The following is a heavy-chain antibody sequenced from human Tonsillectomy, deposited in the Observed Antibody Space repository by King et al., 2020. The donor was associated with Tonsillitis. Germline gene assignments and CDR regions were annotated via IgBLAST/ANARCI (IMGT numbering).Heavy chain of an antibody. D-gene: IGHD6-19*01. CDR3: ARQQTVWWLVQAYGMDV. J-gene: IGHJ6*02. Sequence: VQLVESGGGVVQPGRSLRLSCAASGFTFSSYGMHWVRQAPGKGLEWVAVISYDGSNKYYADSVKGRFTISRDNSKNTLYLQMNNLRAEDTAVYYCARQQTVWWLVQAYGMDVWGQGTAVTVSS. CDR1: GFTFSSYG. V-gene: IGHV3-33*05. CDR2: ISYDGSNK.